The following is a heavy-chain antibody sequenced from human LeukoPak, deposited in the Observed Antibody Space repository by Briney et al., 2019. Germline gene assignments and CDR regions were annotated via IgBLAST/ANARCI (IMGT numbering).Heavy chain of an antibody. CDR3: GTYAFYHSLDV. V-gene: IGHV3-43*02. D-gene: IGHD2/OR15-2a*01. J-gene: IGHJ6*02. CDR2: INADGGLT. CDR1: GFVLGPYA. Sequence: PGGSLRLSRAASGFVLGPYAMHWVRQRPGEGLEWVPHINADGGLTFYVDSVEGRFTISRDNSKDSLYLEMNSLTTDDTAVCCCGTYAFYHSLDVWGQGATVTVSS.